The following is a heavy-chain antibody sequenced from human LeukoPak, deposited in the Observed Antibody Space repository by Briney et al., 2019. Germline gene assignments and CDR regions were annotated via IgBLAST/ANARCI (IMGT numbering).Heavy chain of an antibody. CDR3: AREGFAAASDI. J-gene: IGHJ3*02. CDR2: INNSGGST. Sequence: GGSLRLSCAASGFTFSSYAMNWVRQAPGKGLAWVSGINNSGGSTYYADSVKGRFTISRDNSKNTLYLQMNSLRAEDTAVYYCAREGFAAASDIWGQGTMVTVSS. D-gene: IGHD2-15*01. CDR1: GFTFSSYA. V-gene: IGHV3-23*01.